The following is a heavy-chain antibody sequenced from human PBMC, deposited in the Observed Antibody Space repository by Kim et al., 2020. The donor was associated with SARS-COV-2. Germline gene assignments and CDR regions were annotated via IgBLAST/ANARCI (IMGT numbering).Heavy chain of an antibody. Sequence: ADSGGGRFTISRDNSKDTVYLKMNSLRAEDTAVYYCARALYYSTADAFDIWGQGTMVTVSS. D-gene: IGHD2-2*01. V-gene: IGHV3-33*01. CDR3: ARALYYSTADAFDI. J-gene: IGHJ3*02.